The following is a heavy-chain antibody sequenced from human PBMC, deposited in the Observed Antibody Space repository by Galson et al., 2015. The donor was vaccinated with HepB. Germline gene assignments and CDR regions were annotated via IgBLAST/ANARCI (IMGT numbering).Heavy chain of an antibody. V-gene: IGHV1-3*01. CDR3: ARDVVDDYDILTGTMPWFDP. CDR1: GYTFTSYA. CDR2: INAGNGNT. Sequence: SVKVSCKASGYTFTSYAMHWVRQAPGQRLEWMGWINAGNGNTKYSQKFQGRVTITADKSTSTAYMELSSLRSEDTAVYYCARDVVDDYDILTGTMPWFDPWGQGTLVTVSS. J-gene: IGHJ5*02. D-gene: IGHD3-9*01.